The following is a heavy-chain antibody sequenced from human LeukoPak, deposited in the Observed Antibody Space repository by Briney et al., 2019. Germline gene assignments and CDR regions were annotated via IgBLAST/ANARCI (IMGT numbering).Heavy chain of an antibody. J-gene: IGHJ3*02. CDR2: ISDDGSNK. CDR3: ATGNAFDI. V-gene: IGHV3-30*03. D-gene: IGHD1-26*01. CDR1: GFTFSNYW. Sequence: GGSLRLSCAASGFTFSNYWMSWVRQAPGKGLEWVAVISDDGSNKYYADSVKGRFTISRDNSKNMLYLQMNSLRAEDTAVYYCATGNAFDIWGQGTMVTVSS.